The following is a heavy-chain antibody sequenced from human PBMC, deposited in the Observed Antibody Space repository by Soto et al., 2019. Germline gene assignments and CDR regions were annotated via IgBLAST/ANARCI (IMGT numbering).Heavy chain of an antibody. CDR3: ARRSYDYVWGSYRYSYFDY. D-gene: IGHD3-16*02. CDR1: GYTFTSYG. Sequence: ASVKVSCKASGYTFTSYGISWVRQAPGQGLEWMGWISAYNGNTNYAQKLQGRVTMTTDTSTSTAYMELRSLRPDDTAVYYCARRSYDYVWGSYRYSYFDYWGQGTLVTVSS. V-gene: IGHV1-18*01. CDR2: ISAYNGNT. J-gene: IGHJ4*02.